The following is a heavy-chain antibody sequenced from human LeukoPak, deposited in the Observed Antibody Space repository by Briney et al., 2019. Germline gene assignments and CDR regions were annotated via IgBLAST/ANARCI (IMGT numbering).Heavy chain of an antibody. D-gene: IGHD6-19*01. Sequence: GGSLRLSCAASRFTFSGSAMHWVRQASGKGLEWVGRIRSKANSYATAYAASVKGRFTISRDDSKNTAYLQMNSLKTEDTAVYYCTSLPLPGIAVAGTDYWGQGALVTVSS. J-gene: IGHJ4*02. V-gene: IGHV3-73*01. CDR1: RFTFSGSA. CDR3: TSLPLPGIAVAGTDY. CDR2: IRSKANSYAT.